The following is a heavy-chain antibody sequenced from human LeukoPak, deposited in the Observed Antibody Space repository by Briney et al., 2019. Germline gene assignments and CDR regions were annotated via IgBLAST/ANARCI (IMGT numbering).Heavy chain of an antibody. J-gene: IGHJ6*02. CDR3: TRARPHQLLPKYYYYGMDV. Sequence: GGSLRLSCTASGXTFGDYAMSWVRQAPGEGLEWVGFIRSKAYGGTTEYAASVKGRFTISRDDSKSTAYLQMNSLKTEDTAVYYCTRARPHQLLPKYYYYGMDVWGQGTTVTVSS. CDR1: GXTFGDYA. D-gene: IGHD2-2*01. V-gene: IGHV3-49*04. CDR2: IRSKAYGGTT.